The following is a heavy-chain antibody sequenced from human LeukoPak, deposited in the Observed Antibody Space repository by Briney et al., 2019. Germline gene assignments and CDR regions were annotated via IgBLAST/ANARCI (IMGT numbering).Heavy chain of an antibody. CDR2: IYYSGST. CDR3: ARVLNYDILTGYADY. V-gene: IGHV4-59*01. Sequence: NPSETLSLTCTVSGGSISSYYWSWIRQPPGKGLEWIGYIYYSGSTNYNPSLKSRVTISVDTSKNQFSLKLSSVTAADTAVYYCARVLNYDILTGYADYWGQGTLITVSS. CDR1: GGSISSYY. D-gene: IGHD3-9*01. J-gene: IGHJ4*02.